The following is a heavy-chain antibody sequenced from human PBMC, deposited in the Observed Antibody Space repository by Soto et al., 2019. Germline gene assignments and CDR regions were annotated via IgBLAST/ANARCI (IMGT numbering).Heavy chain of an antibody. Sequence: GGSLRLSCAASGFTFISYWMHWVRQAPWRRLMWVSRINSDGSSTSYADSVKGRFTISRDNAKNTLYLQMNSLRAEDTAVYYCARAQSSSSWYTYYYGMDVWGQGTTVTVSS. CDR3: ARAQSSSSWYTYYYGMDV. D-gene: IGHD6-13*01. CDR2: INSDGSST. V-gene: IGHV3-74*01. J-gene: IGHJ6*02. CDR1: GFTFISYW.